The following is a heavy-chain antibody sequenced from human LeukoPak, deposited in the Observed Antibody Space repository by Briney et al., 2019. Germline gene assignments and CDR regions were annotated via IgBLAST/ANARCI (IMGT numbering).Heavy chain of an antibody. J-gene: IGHJ6*02. CDR2: MNPNSGNT. Sequence: ASVKVSCKASGYTFTSYDINWVRQATGQGLEWMGWMNPNSGNTGYAQKFQGRVTMTRNTSISTAYMELSSLRSEDTAVYYCARDSSSSGSHYYYYGMDVWGQGTTVTVSS. V-gene: IGHV1-8*01. CDR1: GYTFTSYD. D-gene: IGHD1-26*01. CDR3: ARDSSSSGSHYYYYGMDV.